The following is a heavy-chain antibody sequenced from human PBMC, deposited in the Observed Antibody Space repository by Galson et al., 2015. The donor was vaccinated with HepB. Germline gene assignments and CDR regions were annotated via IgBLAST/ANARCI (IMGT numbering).Heavy chain of an antibody. CDR3: ARDFSGRVLGSRDIAAAEHYYYGMDV. Sequence: SVKVSCKASGGTFSSYTISWVRQAPGQGLEWMGRIIPILGIANYAQKFQGRVTITADKSTSTAYMELSSLRSEDTAVYYCARDFSGRVLGSRDIAAAEHYYYGMDVWGQGTTVTVSS. CDR1: GGTFSSYT. D-gene: IGHD6-13*01. CDR2: IIPILGIA. J-gene: IGHJ6*02. V-gene: IGHV1-69*04.